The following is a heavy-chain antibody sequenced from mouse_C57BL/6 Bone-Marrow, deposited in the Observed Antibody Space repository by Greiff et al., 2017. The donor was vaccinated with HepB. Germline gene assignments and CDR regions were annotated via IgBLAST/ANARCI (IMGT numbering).Heavy chain of an antibody. CDR3: ARDYGNPPGSYYFDY. D-gene: IGHD2-1*01. J-gene: IGHJ2*01. CDR1: GYTFTSYW. V-gene: IGHV1-50*01. CDR2: IDPSDSYT. Sequence: QVQLQQSGAELVKPGASVKLSCKASGYTFTSYWMQWVKQRPGQGLEWIGEIDPSDSYTNYNQKFKGKATLTVDTSSSTAYMQPSSLTSEDSAVYYCARDYGNPPGSYYFDYWGQGTTLTVSS.